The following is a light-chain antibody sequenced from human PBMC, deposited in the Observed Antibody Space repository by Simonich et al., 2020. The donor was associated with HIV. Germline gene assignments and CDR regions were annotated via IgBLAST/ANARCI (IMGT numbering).Light chain of an antibody. J-gene: IGLJ3*02. CDR3: CSYAGSYTV. CDR2: DVS. V-gene: IGLV2-11*01. CDR1: SSDVGGYKY. Sequence: QSALTQPRSVSGSPGQSVTISCPGTSSDVGGYKYVSWYQQHPGKAPKLMIYDVSKRPSGVPDRFSGSKSGNTASLTISGLQAEDEADYYCCSYAGSYTVFGGGTKLTVL.